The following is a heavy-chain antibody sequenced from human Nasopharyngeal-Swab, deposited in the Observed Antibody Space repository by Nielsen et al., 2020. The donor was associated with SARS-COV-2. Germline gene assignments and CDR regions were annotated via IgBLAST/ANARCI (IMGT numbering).Heavy chain of an antibody. CDR3: ARDVSGYYPEF. CDR1: GFTISGYY. Sequence: GGSLRLSCAASGFTISGYYMSWIRQAPGKGLEWVASISGGSTYTNYADSVKGRFTISRDNAHNSAYLHLSSLGAEDTAVYFCARDVSGYYPEFWGQGTLVTVSS. D-gene: IGHD3-3*01. V-gene: IGHV3-11*06. CDR2: ISGGSTYT. J-gene: IGHJ4*02.